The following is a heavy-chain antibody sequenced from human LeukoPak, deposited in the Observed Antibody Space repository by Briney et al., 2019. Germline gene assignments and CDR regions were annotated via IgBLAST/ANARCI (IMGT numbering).Heavy chain of an antibody. Sequence: GGSLRLSCAASGFTFSTYWMHWVRQDPGKGLVWVSRIKTDGSNTYYADSVKGRFTISRDNAKNTLYLQMNSLRAGDTAVYYCAKARRGGGSCYDYWGQGTLVTVSS. CDR1: GFTFSTYW. CDR2: IKTDGSNT. V-gene: IGHV3-74*01. J-gene: IGHJ4*02. CDR3: AKARRGGGSCYDY. D-gene: IGHD2-15*01.